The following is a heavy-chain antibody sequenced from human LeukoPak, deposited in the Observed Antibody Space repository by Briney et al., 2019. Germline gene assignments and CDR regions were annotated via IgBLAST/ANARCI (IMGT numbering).Heavy chain of an antibody. V-gene: IGHV3-23*01. CDR2: IRGSGGST. J-gene: IGHJ6*02. Sequence: GGSLRPSCAASGFAFSTYAMSWVRQAPGKGLEWVSGIRGSGGSTYYADSVKGRLTISRDNSKNTLYLQMNSLRAEDTAVYYCARDRDFGDPHYYYGTDVWGQGTTVTVSS. D-gene: IGHD4-17*01. CDR3: ARDRDFGDPHYYYGTDV. CDR1: GFAFSTYA.